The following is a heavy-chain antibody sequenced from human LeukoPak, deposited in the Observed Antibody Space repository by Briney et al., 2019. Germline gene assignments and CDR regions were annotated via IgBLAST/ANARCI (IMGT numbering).Heavy chain of an antibody. CDR3: ARDSSGQILTGYQGAFDI. CDR2: INSDGSST. Sequence: GGSLRLSCAASGFTFSSYWMHWVRQAPGKGLVWVSRINSDGSSTSYADSVKGRFTISRDNAKNTLYLQMNSLRAEDTAVYYCARDSSGQILTGYQGAFDIWGQGTMVTVSS. J-gene: IGHJ3*02. CDR1: GFTFSSYW. D-gene: IGHD3-9*01. V-gene: IGHV3-74*01.